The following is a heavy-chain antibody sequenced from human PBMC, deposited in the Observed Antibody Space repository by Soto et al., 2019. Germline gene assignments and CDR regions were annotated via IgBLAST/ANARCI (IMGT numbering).Heavy chain of an antibody. D-gene: IGHD3-22*01. J-gene: IGHJ4*02. V-gene: IGHV1-69*04. CDR3: ARDLSDYYDSSGPDNDDY. CDR1: GGTFSSYT. Sequence: GASVKVSCKASGGTFSSYTISWVRQAPGQGLEWMGRIIPILGIANYAQKFQGRVTITADKSTSTAYMELSSLRSEDTAVYYCARDLSDYYDSSGPDNDDYWGQGTLVTVSS. CDR2: IIPILGIA.